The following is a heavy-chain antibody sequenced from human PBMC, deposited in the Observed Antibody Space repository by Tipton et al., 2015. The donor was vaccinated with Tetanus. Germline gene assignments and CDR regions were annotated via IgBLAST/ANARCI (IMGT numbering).Heavy chain of an antibody. CDR2: ISGSGVST. D-gene: IGHD3-16*01. Sequence: SLRLSCAASGFTFSSYAMSWVRQAPGKGLEWVSTISGSGVSTYYADSVKGRFTISRDNSKNTLSLQMNSLRAEDTAVYYCAKKLGGVNPFEYWGQGTLVSVSS. J-gene: IGHJ4*02. V-gene: IGHV3-23*01. CDR1: GFTFSSYA. CDR3: AKKLGGVNPFEY.